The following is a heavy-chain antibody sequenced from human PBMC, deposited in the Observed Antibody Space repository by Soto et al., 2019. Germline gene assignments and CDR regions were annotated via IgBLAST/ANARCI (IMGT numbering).Heavy chain of an antibody. CDR1: GGSISSSSYY. Sequence: SETLSLTCTVSGGSISSSSYYWGWIRQPPGKGLEWIGIIYYSGSTHYNPSLKSRVTISIDTSKNQFSLKLSSVTAADTAMYYCARPEIPTRSSDYDYPFDHWGQGTLVTVSS. CDR3: ARPEIPTRSSDYDYPFDH. V-gene: IGHV4-39*07. CDR2: IYYSGST. D-gene: IGHD3-22*01. J-gene: IGHJ4*02.